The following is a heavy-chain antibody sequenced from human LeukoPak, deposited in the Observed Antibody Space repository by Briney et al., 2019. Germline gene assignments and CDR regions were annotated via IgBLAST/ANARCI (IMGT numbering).Heavy chain of an antibody. J-gene: IGHJ4*02. CDR1: GFTFSNYG. D-gene: IGHD5-18*01. Sequence: PWGSLRLYCAASGFTFSNYGMHWLRQAPGKGLEWVAFLRRDGSDKYYAASVKGRFTISRDNSKNTVYLQMSSLRPEDTAVYYCAKDHSQNFDYWGQGTLATVSS. CDR3: AKDHSQNFDY. CDR2: LRRDGSDK. V-gene: IGHV3-30*02.